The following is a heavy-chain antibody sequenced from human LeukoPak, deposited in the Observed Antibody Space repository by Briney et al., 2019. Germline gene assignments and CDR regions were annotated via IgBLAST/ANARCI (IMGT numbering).Heavy chain of an antibody. Sequence: GGSLRLSCVASGFTFSGSWMSWVRQAPGKGLEFVANIKEDGSADYYVDSVKGRFTISRDNAKNSLYLQMNSLRAEDTAVYYCAKDDSGYAYWGQGTLVTVSS. V-gene: IGHV3-7*01. D-gene: IGHD5-12*01. CDR2: IKEDGSAD. CDR3: AKDDSGYAY. J-gene: IGHJ4*02. CDR1: GFTFSGSW.